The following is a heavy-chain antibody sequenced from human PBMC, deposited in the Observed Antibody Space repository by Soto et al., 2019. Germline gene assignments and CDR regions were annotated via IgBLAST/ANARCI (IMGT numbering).Heavy chain of an antibody. D-gene: IGHD3-22*01. CDR3: ARTQRSSGYYYYFHY. V-gene: IGHV1-69*06. Sequence: GDSVKVSCKASGGTFSSYAISWVRQAPGQGLEWMGGIIPIFGTANYAQKFQGRVTITADKSTSTAYMELSSLRSEDTAVYYCARTQRSSGYYYYFHYCCQATLLTGS. CDR2: IIPIFGTA. J-gene: IGHJ4*02. CDR1: GGTFSSYA.